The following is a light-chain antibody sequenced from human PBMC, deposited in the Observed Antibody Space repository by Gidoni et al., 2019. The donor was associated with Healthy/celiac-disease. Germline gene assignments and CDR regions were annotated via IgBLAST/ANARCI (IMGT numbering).Light chain of an antibody. Sequence: DIQMTQSPSSLSASVGDRVTLTCRASQSISSYLNWYQQKPGKAPELLVYAASSLQSGVPSRFSGSGSGTDFTLTISSLQPEEFATYYCQQSYSTPPTFGQGTKVEIK. CDR1: QSISSY. CDR2: AAS. J-gene: IGKJ1*01. V-gene: IGKV1-39*01. CDR3: QQSYSTPPT.